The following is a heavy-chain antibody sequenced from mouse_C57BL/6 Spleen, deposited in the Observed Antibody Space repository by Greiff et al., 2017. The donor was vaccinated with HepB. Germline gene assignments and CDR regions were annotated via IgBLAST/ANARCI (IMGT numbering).Heavy chain of an antibody. V-gene: IGHV1-55*01. CDR1: GYTFTSYW. Sequence: VKLQQSGAELVKPGASVKMSCKASGYTFTSYWITWVKQRPGQGLEWIGDIYPGSGSTNYNEKFKSKATLTVDTSSSTAYMQLSSLTSEDSAVYYCARDYDGTDYYFDYWGQGTTLTVSS. J-gene: IGHJ2*01. CDR3: ARDYDGTDYYFDY. D-gene: IGHD2-4*01. CDR2: IYPGSGST.